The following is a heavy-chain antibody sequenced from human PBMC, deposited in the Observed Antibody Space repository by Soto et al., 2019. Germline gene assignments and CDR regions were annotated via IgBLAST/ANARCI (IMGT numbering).Heavy chain of an antibody. CDR1: GFTFSSYA. D-gene: IGHD3-16*01. CDR2: ISGSGGST. CDR3: AKVRASPWGLGS. V-gene: IGHV3-23*01. Sequence: EVQLLESGGGLVQPGGSLRLSCAASGFTFSSYAMSWVRQAPGKGLEWVSAISGSGGSTYYADSVKGRFTISRDNSKKALTWQRNSVRAGDRALYCGAKVRASPWGLGSWGQGPRVT. J-gene: IGHJ4*02.